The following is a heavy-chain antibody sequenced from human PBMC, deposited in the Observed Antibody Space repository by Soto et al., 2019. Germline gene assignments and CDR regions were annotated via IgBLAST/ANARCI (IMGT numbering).Heavy chain of an antibody. V-gene: IGHV3-23*01. J-gene: IGHJ4*02. CDR2: TSGSGGST. Sequence: PGGSLRLSCAASGFTFSSYAMSWVRQAPGKGLEWVSATSGSGGSTYYADSVKGRFTISRDNSKNTLYLQMNSLRAEDTAVYYCAKEWRAANYYDSSGYYDYWGQGTLVTVSS. CDR3: AKEWRAANYYDSSGYYDY. CDR1: GFTFSSYA. D-gene: IGHD3-22*01.